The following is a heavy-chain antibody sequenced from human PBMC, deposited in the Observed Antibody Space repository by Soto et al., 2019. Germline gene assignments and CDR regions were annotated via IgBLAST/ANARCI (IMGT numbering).Heavy chain of an antibody. V-gene: IGHV4-30-2*01. D-gene: IGHD7-27*01. J-gene: IGHJ5*02. Sequence: TLSLTCAVSGGSISSGGYSWSWIRQPPGKGLEWIGYIYHSGSTYYNPSLKSRVTISVDRSKNQFSLKLSSVTAEDTAVYYCAKENGMLGANWGIFQSWGQGTLVTVSS. CDR3: AKENGMLGANWGIFQS. CDR1: GGSISSGGYS. CDR2: IYHSGST.